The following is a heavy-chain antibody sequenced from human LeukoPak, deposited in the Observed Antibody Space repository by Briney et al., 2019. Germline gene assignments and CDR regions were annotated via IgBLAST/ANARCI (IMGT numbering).Heavy chain of an antibody. CDR3: TRDLPYSSSWESIDY. CDR2: ISAYNGNT. D-gene: IGHD6-13*01. Sequence: ASVKVSCKASGYAFTSYGISWVRQAPGQGLEWMGWISAYNGNTNYAQKLQGRVTMTTDTSTSTAYMELRSLRSDDTAVYYCTRDLPYSSSWESIDYWGQGTLVTVSS. V-gene: IGHV1-18*01. CDR1: GYAFTSYG. J-gene: IGHJ4*02.